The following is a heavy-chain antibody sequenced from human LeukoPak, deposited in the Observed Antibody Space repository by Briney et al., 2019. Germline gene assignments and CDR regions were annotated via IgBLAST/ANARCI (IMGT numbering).Heavy chain of an antibody. Sequence: SVKVSCKASGGTFSSYAISWVRQAPGQGLEWMGGIIPVFGTANYAQKFQGRVTITADESTSTAYMELSSLRSEDTAVYYCARDRLYGDDYVWGSYRLTDYWGQGTLVTVSS. CDR2: IIPVFGTA. CDR3: ARDRLYGDDYVWGSYRLTDY. J-gene: IGHJ4*02. V-gene: IGHV1-69*13. CDR1: GGTFSSYA. D-gene: IGHD3-16*02.